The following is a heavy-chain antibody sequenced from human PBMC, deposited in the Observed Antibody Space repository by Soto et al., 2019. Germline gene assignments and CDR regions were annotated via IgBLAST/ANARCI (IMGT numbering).Heavy chain of an antibody. D-gene: IGHD6-19*01. J-gene: IGHJ4*02. CDR3: AKGYSSGWYADYFDY. V-gene: IGHV3-23*01. Sequence: GGSLRLSCAASGFTFSSYAMSWVRQAPGKGLEWVSAISGSGGSTYYADSVKGRFTISRDNSKNTLYLQMNSPRAEDTAVYYCAKGYSSGWYADYFDYWGQGTLVTVSS. CDR1: GFTFSSYA. CDR2: ISGSGGST.